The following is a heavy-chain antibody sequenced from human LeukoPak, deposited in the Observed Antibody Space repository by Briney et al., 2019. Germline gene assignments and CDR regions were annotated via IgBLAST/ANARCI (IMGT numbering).Heavy chain of an antibody. D-gene: IGHD3-9*01. CDR3: ASEEDYDILTGYGPNAFDI. CDR2: INHSAST. J-gene: IGHJ3*02. CDR1: GGSFSGYY. Sequence: KASETLSLTCAVYGGSFSGYYWSWIRQPLGKGLELIGEINHSASTNYNPSLNSRVTISVDTCKNQLSLKLSSVTAAGTAVYYCASEEDYDILTGYGPNAFDIGGQGTMVTVSS. V-gene: IGHV4-34*01.